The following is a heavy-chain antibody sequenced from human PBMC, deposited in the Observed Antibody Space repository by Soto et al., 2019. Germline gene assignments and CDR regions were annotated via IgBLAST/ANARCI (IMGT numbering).Heavy chain of an antibody. CDR2: ISNDGTGT. CDR3: VRDQDSRGYSVFNL. Sequence: GGSLRLSCAASGFTFSSFFMHWVRQGPGKGLEWVSRISNDGTGTTYADSVQGRFTVSRDNSKTTVYLQMNRLRAEDTAVYFCVRDQDSRGYSVFNLWGQGTQVTVSS. J-gene: IGHJ5*02. V-gene: IGHV3-74*01. CDR1: GFTFSSFF. D-gene: IGHD3-22*01.